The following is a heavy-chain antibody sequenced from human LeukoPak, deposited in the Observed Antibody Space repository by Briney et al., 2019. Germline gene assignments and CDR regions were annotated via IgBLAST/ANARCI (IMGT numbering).Heavy chain of an antibody. J-gene: IGHJ3*02. CDR3: AKLIRVSPPPDAFDI. V-gene: IGHV3-23*01. CDR1: GFLFSTYT. Sequence: GGSLRLSCAASGFLFSTYTVNWVRQAPGQGLEWVAALAAASGTRYYADSVKGRFTISRDNSKNTLYLQMNSLRAEDTAVYYCAKLIRVSPPPDAFDIWGQGTMVTVSS. D-gene: IGHD6-13*01. CDR2: LAAASGTR.